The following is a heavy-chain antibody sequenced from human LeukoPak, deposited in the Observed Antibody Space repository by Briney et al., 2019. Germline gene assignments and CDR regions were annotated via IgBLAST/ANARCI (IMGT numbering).Heavy chain of an antibody. CDR3: AKDRSSGWFFDC. D-gene: IGHD6-19*01. Sequence: PGGSLRLSCAASGFTSSSYAMSWVRQAPGKGLEWVSAISGSAGSTFYADSVKGRFTISRDNSKNTLYLQMNSLRAEDTAVYYCAKDRSSGWFFDCWGQGTLVTVSS. J-gene: IGHJ4*02. CDR1: GFTSSSYA. CDR2: ISGSAGST. V-gene: IGHV3-23*01.